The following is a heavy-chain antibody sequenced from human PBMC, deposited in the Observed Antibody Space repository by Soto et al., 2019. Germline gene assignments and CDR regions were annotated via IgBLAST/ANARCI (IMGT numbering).Heavy chain of an antibody. CDR2: IKSGGDGT. CDR1: GFTFNNYA. V-gene: IGHV3-23*01. D-gene: IGHD3-3*01. Sequence: EVQLLESGGGLVQPGGSLRLSCAVSGFTFNNYAMSWVRQSPGKGLEWVSGIKSGGDGTYYADSVKGRFTISRDNSKNKLYLQMDSLRAEDTAIYYCAQEFAAVGVPYLDYWGQGTLVTVSS. J-gene: IGHJ4*02. CDR3: AQEFAAVGVPYLDY.